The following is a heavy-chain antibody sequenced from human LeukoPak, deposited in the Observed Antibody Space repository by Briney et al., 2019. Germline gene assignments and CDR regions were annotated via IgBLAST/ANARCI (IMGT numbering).Heavy chain of an antibody. V-gene: IGHV3-74*01. CDR3: GRGGKVEQLVLAR. CDR1: GFTFSSYW. Sequence: PGGSLRLSCAASGFTFSSYWMHWVRQAPGKGLVWVSRISSDGSSTTYADSVKGRFTISRDNAKNTLYLQTNSLRAEDTAVYYCGRGGKVEQLVLARWGQGSLVTVSS. CDR2: ISSDGSST. D-gene: IGHD6-13*01. J-gene: IGHJ4*02.